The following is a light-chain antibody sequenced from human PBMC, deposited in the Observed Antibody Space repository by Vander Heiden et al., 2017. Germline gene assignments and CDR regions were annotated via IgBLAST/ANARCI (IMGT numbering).Light chain of an antibody. CDR2: DSN. CDR1: SSNIGNNY. Sequence: QSVLTQPPSVSAAPGQKVTIPCSGRSSNIGNNYISWYQHLPGTAPKLLIYDSNKRPSGIPDRFIGSKSGTSATLGITGLQTGDEADYYCATWDDSLSAVVFGGGTKLTVL. CDR3: ATWDDSLSAVV. J-gene: IGLJ3*02. V-gene: IGLV1-51*01.